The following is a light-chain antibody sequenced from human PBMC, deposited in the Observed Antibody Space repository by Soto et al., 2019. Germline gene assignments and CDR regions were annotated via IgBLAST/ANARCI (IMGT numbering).Light chain of an antibody. V-gene: IGKV1-5*01. CDR3: QQYDRFSWT. J-gene: IGKJ1*01. CDR1: QSIDKW. CDR2: EAS. Sequence: DIQMTQSPSTLSASVGDRVPVTCRASQSIDKWLAWYQQKPGKAPRLLIYEASTLQSGVPSRFSGSGSGTEFTLTVSSLQADDFATYYCQQYDRFSWTFGRGTKVDI.